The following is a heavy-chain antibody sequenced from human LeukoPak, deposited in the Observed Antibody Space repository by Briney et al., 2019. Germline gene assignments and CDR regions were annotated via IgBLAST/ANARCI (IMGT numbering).Heavy chain of an antibody. V-gene: IGHV4-59*12. CDR2: IYYSGST. CDR3: ARVTVTIFGSDWFDP. Sequence: SETLSLTCTVSGGSISSYYWSWIRQPPGKGLEWIGYIYYSGSTNYNPSLKSRVTISVDTSKNQFSLKLSSVTAADTAVYYCARVTVTIFGSDWFDPWGQGTLVTVSS. D-gene: IGHD3-3*01. CDR1: GGSISSYY. J-gene: IGHJ5*02.